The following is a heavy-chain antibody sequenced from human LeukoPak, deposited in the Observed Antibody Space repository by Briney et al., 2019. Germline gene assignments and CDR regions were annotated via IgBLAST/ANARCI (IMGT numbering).Heavy chain of an antibody. Sequence: SETLSLTCTVSGGSISSGSYYWSWIRQPAGKGLEWIGRIYTSGSTNYNPSLKSRVTISVDTSKNQFSLKLSSVTAADTAVYYCARGGEYSSSWYDYWGQGTLVTVSS. CDR1: GGSISSGSYY. J-gene: IGHJ4*02. CDR3: ARGGEYSSSWYDY. D-gene: IGHD6-13*01. V-gene: IGHV4-61*02. CDR2: IYTSGST.